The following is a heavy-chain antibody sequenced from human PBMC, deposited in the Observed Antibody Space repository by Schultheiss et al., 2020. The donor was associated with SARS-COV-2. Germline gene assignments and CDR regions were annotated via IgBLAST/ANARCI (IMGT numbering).Heavy chain of an antibody. CDR3: ARENYGPLLNYGMDV. D-gene: IGHD4-17*01. Sequence: GESLKISCIVSGFTFNDYAMTWVRQAPGKGLEWVSYISSSGYTIYYADSVKGRFTISRDNAKNSLYLQMNSLRAEDTAVYYCARENYGPLLNYGMDVWGQGTTVTVSS. V-gene: IGHV3-48*04. CDR2: ISSSGYTI. J-gene: IGHJ6*02. CDR1: GFTFNDYA.